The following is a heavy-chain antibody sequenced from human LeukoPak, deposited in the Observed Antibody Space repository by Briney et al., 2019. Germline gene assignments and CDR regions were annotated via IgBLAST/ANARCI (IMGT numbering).Heavy chain of an antibody. CDR2: IGTTGGAI. V-gene: IGHV3-48*03. CDR3: AREELACGGDCFLL. J-gene: IGHJ4*02. Sequence: GGSLRLSCAAPGFTFSSYEMNWVRQAPGKGLEWLSYIGTTGGAIFYADSVKGRFTVSRDNSKNSLYLQMNSLRAEDTAIYYCAREELACGGDCFLLWGQGTLVTVSS. CDR1: GFTFSSYE. D-gene: IGHD2-21*02.